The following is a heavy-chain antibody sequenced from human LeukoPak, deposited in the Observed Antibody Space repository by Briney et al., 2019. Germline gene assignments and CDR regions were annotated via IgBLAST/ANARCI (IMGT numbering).Heavy chain of an antibody. D-gene: IGHD3-22*01. V-gene: IGHV3-66*01. J-gene: IGHJ4*02. CDR1: GFTVSSNY. Sequence: PGGSLRLSCAASGFTVSSNYMSWVRQAPGKGLEWVSVIYSGGSTYYADSVKGRFTISRDNSKNTLYLQMNSLRAEDTAVYYRAREGYDSSGYPFDYWGQGTLVTVSA. CDR2: IYSGGST. CDR3: AREGYDSSGYPFDY.